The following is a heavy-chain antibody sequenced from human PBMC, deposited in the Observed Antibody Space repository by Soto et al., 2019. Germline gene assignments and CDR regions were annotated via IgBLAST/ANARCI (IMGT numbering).Heavy chain of an antibody. V-gene: IGHV3-33*06. CDR3: AKPPVLRFLEWLPPSDAFDI. Sequence: GGSLRLSCAASGFTFSSYGMHWVRQAPGKGLEWVAVIWYDGSNKYYADSVKGRFTISRDNSKNTLYLQMNSLRAEDTAVYYCAKPPVLRFLEWLPPSDAFDIWGQETMVTVS. CDR2: IWYDGSNK. J-gene: IGHJ3*02. D-gene: IGHD3-3*01. CDR1: GFTFSSYG.